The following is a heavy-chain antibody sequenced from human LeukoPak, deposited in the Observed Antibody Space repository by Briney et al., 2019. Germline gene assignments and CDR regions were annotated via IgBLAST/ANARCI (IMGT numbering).Heavy chain of an antibody. CDR3: TMDYYDSSSGAFDI. CDR1: GFTFSNAW. Sequence: GGSLRLSCAASGFTFSNAWMSWVRQAPGKGLEWVGRIKSKTDGGTTDYAAPVKGRFTISRDDSKNTLYLQMNSLKTEDTAVYYCTMDYYDSSSGAFDIWGQGTMVTVSS. CDR2: IKSKTDGGTT. J-gene: IGHJ3*02. D-gene: IGHD3-22*01. V-gene: IGHV3-15*01.